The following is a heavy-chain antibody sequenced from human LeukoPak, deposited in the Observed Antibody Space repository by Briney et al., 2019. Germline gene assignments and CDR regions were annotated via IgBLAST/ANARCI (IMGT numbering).Heavy chain of an antibody. J-gene: IGHJ4*02. D-gene: IGHD3-10*01. CDR1: GGSISSYY. CDR2: IYYSGST. Sequence: PSETLTLTCTVSGGSISSYYWSWIRQPPGKGLEWIAYIYYSGSTNYNPYLKSRVTISVDTSKNQFSLKLSSVTAADTAVYYCARRYGSGSSGTFDYWGQGTPVTVSS. V-gene: IGHV4-59*01. CDR3: ARRYGSGSSGTFDY.